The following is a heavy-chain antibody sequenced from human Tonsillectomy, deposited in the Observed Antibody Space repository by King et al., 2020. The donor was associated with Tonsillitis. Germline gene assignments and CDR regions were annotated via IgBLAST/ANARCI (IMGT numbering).Heavy chain of an antibody. V-gene: IGHV3-23*04. CDR2: ISGSGGST. CDR3: AKDLGRSYDFWSGYYPFDY. D-gene: IGHD3-3*01. J-gene: IGHJ4*02. Sequence: VQLVESGGGLVQPGRSLRLSCAASGFTYSSYAMSWVRQAPGKGLEWVSAISGSGGSTYYADSVKGRFTISRDNSKNTLFVQMNSLGAEDTAVYYCAKDLGRSYDFWSGYYPFDYWGQGTLVTVSS. CDR1: GFTYSSYA.